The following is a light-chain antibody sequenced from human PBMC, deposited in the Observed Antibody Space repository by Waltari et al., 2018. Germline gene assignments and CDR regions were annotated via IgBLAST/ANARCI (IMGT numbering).Light chain of an antibody. Sequence: EIVLTQSSATLSLSPGERATLSCRASQSVSSSLAWYQQKPGQAPRLLMYGASTRATGIPDRFSGSGSGTDFTLTISSLEPEDFAVYYCQQYTTWPLTFGGGTRVEIK. CDR2: GAS. V-gene: IGKV3-15*01. CDR1: QSVSSS. CDR3: QQYTTWPLT. J-gene: IGKJ4*01.